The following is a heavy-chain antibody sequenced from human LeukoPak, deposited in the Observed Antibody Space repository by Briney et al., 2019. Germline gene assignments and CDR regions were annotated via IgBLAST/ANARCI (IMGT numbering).Heavy chain of an antibody. J-gene: IGHJ4*02. CDR1: GFTFSSYW. CDR3: ARAVVVSTVTNYYFDY. D-gene: IGHD4-11*01. CDR2: ISSSSSYI. V-gene: IGHV3-21*01. Sequence: PGGSLRLSCAASGFTFSSYWMSWVRQAPGKGLEWVSSISSSSSYIYYADSVKGRFTISRDNAKNSLYLQMNSLRAEDTAVYYCARAVVVSTVTNYYFDYWGQGTLVTISS.